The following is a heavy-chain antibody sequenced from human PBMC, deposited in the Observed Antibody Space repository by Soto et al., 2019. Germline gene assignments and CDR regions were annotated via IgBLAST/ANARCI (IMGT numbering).Heavy chain of an antibody. CDR1: GFTFSSYG. D-gene: IGHD3-22*01. Sequence: QVQLVESGGGVVQPGRSLRLSCAASGFTFSSYGMHWVRQAPGKGLEWVAVISYHGSDQYYADSVKGRDTISRDNSKNTVHLQMNSLRAEDTAVYYCAKEVRYYYDSRGVDAFDIWGQGTVVTVSS. CDR3: AKEVRYYYDSRGVDAFDI. J-gene: IGHJ3*02. V-gene: IGHV3-30*18. CDR2: ISYHGSDQ.